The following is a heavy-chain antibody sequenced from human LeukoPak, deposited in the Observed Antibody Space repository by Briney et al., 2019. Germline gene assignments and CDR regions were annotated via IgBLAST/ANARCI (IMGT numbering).Heavy chain of an antibody. CDR1: GFTFSSYS. J-gene: IGHJ4*02. V-gene: IGHV3-21*01. D-gene: IGHD3-10*01. CDR3: ASLQGDLYGSGSFDY. CDR2: ISSSSSYI. Sequence: GGSLRLSCAASGFTFSSYSMNWVRQAPGKGLEWVSSISSSSSYIYYADSVKGRSTISRDNAKNSLYLQMNKLRAEDTAVYYCASLQGDLYGSGSFDYWGQGTLVTVSS.